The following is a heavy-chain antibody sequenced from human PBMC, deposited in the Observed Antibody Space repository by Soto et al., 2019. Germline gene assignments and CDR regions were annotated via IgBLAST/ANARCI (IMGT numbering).Heavy chain of an antibody. CDR3: AKDIRDSSGWYTGGY. Sequence: HPGGSLRLSCAASGFTFDDYAMHWVRQAPGKGLEWVSGISWNSGSIGYADSVKGRFTISRDNAKNSLYLQMNSLRAEDTALYYCAKDIRDSSGWYTGGYWGQGTLVTVSS. CDR2: ISWNSGSI. J-gene: IGHJ4*02. CDR1: GFTFDDYA. V-gene: IGHV3-9*01. D-gene: IGHD6-19*01.